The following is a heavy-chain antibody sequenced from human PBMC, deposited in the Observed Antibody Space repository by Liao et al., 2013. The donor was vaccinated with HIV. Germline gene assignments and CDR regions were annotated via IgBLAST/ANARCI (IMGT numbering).Heavy chain of an antibody. Sequence: QLQLQESGSGLVKPSQTLSLTCAVSGGSISSGGYSRSWIRQPPGKGLEWIGYTYHSGTTYYNPSLKSRVTISVDRSKNQFSLKLTSVTAADTAVYYCARGPFGVNLLNYFDFWGQGSLVTVSS. J-gene: IGHJ4*02. V-gene: IGHV4-30-2*01. CDR1: GGSISSGGYS. CDR2: TYHSGTT. D-gene: IGHD3-10*01. CDR3: ARGPFGVNLLNYFDF.